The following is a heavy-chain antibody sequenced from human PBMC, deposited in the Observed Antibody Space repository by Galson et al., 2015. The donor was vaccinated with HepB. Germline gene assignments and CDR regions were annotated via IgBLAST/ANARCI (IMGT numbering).Heavy chain of an antibody. Sequence: SLRLSCAASGFTFSSYGMHWVRQTPGKGLEWVAVISYDGSNKYYADSVKGRFTISRDNSKNTLYLQMNSLRAEDTAVYYCAKDAYDYYYMDVWGKGTTVTVSS. V-gene: IGHV3-30*18. CDR2: ISYDGSNK. J-gene: IGHJ6*03. CDR3: AKDAYDYYYMDV. D-gene: IGHD2-2*01. CDR1: GFTFSSYG.